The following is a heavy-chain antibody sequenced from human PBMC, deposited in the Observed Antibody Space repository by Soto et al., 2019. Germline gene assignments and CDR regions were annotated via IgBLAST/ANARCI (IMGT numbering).Heavy chain of an antibody. CDR3: AKGGYTGSYFYYFDF. CDR2: ISGSGVST. CDR1: AFTFSSYA. V-gene: IGHV3-23*01. J-gene: IGHJ4*02. D-gene: IGHD1-26*01. Sequence: EAQLLESGGGLVQPGGSLRLSCAASAFTFSSYAMSWVRQAPGKGLEWVSGISGSGVSTYYADSVKGRFTISRDNYKNTRSLQMNSLRADDTAVYYCAKGGYTGSYFYYFDFWGQGALVTVSS.